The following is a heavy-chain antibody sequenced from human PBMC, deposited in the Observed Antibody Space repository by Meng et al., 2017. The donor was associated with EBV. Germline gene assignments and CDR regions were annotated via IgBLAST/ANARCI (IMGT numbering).Heavy chain of an antibody. CDR3: ARDMGDAYNPFDD. J-gene: IGHJ4*02. CDR1: GGSISSSSYY. D-gene: IGHD5-24*01. Sequence: QLQLQESGPGLVRPSETLSLTCTVLGGSISSSSYYWGWIRQPPGKGLEWIGSIYYSGSTFYNPSLKSRVTISLDTSKNQFSLRLSSVTAADTAVYYCARDMGDAYNPFDDWEQGPLGTVAS. CDR2: IYYSGST. V-gene: IGHV4-39*07.